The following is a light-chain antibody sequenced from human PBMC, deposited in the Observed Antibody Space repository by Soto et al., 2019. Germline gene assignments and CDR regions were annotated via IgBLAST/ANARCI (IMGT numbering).Light chain of an antibody. CDR3: QQRSNWPIT. CDR2: DAS. J-gene: IGKJ5*01. Sequence: EIVLTQSPATLSLSPGERATLSCRPSQSVSNYFAWYQQKPGRAPRLLIYDASNRATGIPARFIGSGSGTDFTLTISSLEPEDFAVYYCQQRSNWPITFGQGTRLEIK. CDR1: QSVSNY. V-gene: IGKV3-11*01.